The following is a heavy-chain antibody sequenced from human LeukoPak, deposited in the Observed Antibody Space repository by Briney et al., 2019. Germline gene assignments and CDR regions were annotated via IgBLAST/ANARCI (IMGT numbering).Heavy chain of an antibody. CDR3: ARDLAKGRYFDY. CDR2: IWFDGSKI. CDR1: GSTFNTYG. J-gene: IGHJ4*02. V-gene: IGHV3-33*01. Sequence: GGSLRLSCAASGSTFNTYGMHWVRQTPGKGLEWMSVIWFDGSKIYYTDSVKGRFTISRDNSKNTLFLQMNSLRAEDSGVYYCARDLAKGRYFDYWGEGTLVTVSS. D-gene: IGHD1-26*01.